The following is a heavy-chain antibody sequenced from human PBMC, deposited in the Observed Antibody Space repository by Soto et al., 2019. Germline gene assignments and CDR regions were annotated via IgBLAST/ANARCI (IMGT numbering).Heavy chain of an antibody. D-gene: IGHD3-16*01. V-gene: IGHV3-33*01. CDR2: IWYDGSNK. CDR1: GFTFRNHG. Sequence: QVRLVESGGGVIQPGRSLRLSCAASGFTFRNHGMHWVRQAPGKGLEWVAGIWYDGSNKYYAESVKGRFTISRDNSKNTLYLQMSSLRVEDTAVYYCARDARAKRLDVWGQGTTVTVSS. J-gene: IGHJ6*02. CDR3: ARDARAKRLDV.